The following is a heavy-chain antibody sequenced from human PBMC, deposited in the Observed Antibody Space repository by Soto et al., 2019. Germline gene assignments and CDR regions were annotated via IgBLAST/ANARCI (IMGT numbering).Heavy chain of an antibody. Sequence: QVQLVESGGGLVKPGGSLRLSCAASGFTFSDYYMSWIRQAPGKGLEWVSYITDSGTYTNYADSVRGRFTISRDNATNALFLHLDGLRADDTAVYYCARDGEQWQNRTRSFDYWCQVTLVTVSS. CDR1: GFTFSDYY. D-gene: IGHD6-19*01. V-gene: IGHV3-11*06. CDR3: ARDGEQWQNRTRSFDY. CDR2: ITDSGTYT. J-gene: IGHJ4*02.